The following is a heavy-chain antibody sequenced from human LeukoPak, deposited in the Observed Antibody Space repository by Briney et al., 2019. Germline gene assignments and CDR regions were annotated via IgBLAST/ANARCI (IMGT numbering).Heavy chain of an antibody. J-gene: IGHJ4*02. V-gene: IGHV1-8*01. CDR1: GDTFTSYD. Sequence: ASVKVSCKASGDTFTSYDVNWVRQATGQGPEWMGWMNPNSGNTGYAQKFQGRVTMTRNTSINTAYMEVSSLRSEDTAVYYCVRTAGIFWSGAYYFDSWGQGTLVTVSS. D-gene: IGHD3-3*01. CDR3: VRTAGIFWSGAYYFDS. CDR2: MNPNSGNT.